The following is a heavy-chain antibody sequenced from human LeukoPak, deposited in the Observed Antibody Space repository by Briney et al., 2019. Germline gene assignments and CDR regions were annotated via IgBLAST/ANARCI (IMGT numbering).Heavy chain of an antibody. CDR1: GYTFTDYY. Sequence: ASVKVSCKVSGYTFTDYYMHWVQQAPGKGREWMGLVDPEDGEKIYAEKFQGRVTITTDTSTDTAYMELNSLSSEDTAVYYCAKENLRELSLSGKTGIGSGYWGQGTLVTVSS. CDR2: VDPEDGEK. CDR3: AKENLRELSLSGKTGIGSGY. J-gene: IGHJ4*02. V-gene: IGHV1-69-2*01. D-gene: IGHD3-16*02.